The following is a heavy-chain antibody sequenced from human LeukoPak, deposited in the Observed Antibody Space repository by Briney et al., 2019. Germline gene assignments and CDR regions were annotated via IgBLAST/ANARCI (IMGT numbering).Heavy chain of an antibody. Sequence: PSETLSLTCTVSGGSISSSSYYWGWIRQPPGKGLEWIGSIYYSGSTYYNPSLKSRVTISVDTSKNQFSLKLSSVTAADTAVYYCARPTNWGFAFDIWGQGTMVTVSS. CDR2: IYYSGST. J-gene: IGHJ3*02. CDR1: GGSISSSSYY. D-gene: IGHD7-27*01. CDR3: ARPTNWGFAFDI. V-gene: IGHV4-39*01.